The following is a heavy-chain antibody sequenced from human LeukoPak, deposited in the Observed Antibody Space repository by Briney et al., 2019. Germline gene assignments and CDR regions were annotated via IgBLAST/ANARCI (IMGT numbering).Heavy chain of an antibody. CDR3: ARVHFSSSPYFDY. CDR1: GFTFSYYG. D-gene: IGHD6-6*01. V-gene: IGHV3-33*01. J-gene: IGHJ4*02. CDR2: IWYDGSNK. Sequence: GGSLRLSCAASGFTFSYYGMHWVRQAPGKGLEWVAVIWYDGSNKYYADSVKGRFTISRDNSKNTLYLQMNSLRAEDTAVYYCARVHFSSSPYFDYWGQGTLVTVSS.